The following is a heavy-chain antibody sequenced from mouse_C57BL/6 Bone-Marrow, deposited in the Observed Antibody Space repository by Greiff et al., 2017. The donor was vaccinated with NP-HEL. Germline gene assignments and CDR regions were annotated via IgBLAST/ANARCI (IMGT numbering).Heavy chain of an antibody. CDR3: SRRYGSSRAWVAY. CDR1: GYTFTSYW. V-gene: IGHV1-50*01. J-gene: IGHJ3*01. Sequence: QVQLQQPGAELVKPGASVKLSCKASGYTFTSYWMQWVKQRPGQGLEWIGEIDPSDSYTNYNQKFKGKATLTVDTSSSTAYMQRSRLTWEKSAVDYGSRRYGSSRAWVAYWGQGTLVTVSA. D-gene: IGHD1-1*01. CDR2: IDPSDSYT.